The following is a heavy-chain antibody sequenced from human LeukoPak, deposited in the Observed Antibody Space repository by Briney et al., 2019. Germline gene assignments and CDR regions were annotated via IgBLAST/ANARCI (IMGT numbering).Heavy chain of an antibody. CDR1: GGSISSYY. CDR2: IYTSGST. Sequence: SETLSLTCTVSGGSISSYYWSRIRQPAGKGLEWIGRIYTSGSTNYNPSLKSRVTMSVETSKNQFSLKLSSVTLPDTAVYYCARDDSYGDYVHWFDPWGQGTLVTVSS. D-gene: IGHD4-17*01. CDR3: ARDDSYGDYVHWFDP. V-gene: IGHV4-4*07. J-gene: IGHJ5*02.